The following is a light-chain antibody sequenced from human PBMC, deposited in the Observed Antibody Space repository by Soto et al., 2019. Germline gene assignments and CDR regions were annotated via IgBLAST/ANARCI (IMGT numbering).Light chain of an antibody. J-gene: IGLJ2*01. CDR2: ATR. Sequence: QSALTQPPSASGSPGQSVTISCTGTSSDVGGSNYVSWYQQHPGKAPKLVIYATRKRPSGVSNRYSGSKSGNTASLTISGLKSEDEANYHCCSYAGSITFTFGGGTQLTVL. CDR1: SSDVGGSNY. CDR3: CSYAGSITFT. V-gene: IGLV2-8*01.